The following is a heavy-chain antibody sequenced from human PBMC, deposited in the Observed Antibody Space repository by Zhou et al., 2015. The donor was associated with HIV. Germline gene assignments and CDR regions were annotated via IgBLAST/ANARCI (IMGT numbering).Heavy chain of an antibody. D-gene: IGHD1-7*01. V-gene: IGHV1-18*01. CDR3: ARGTYGDS. CDR2: ISTYNGNM. CDR1: GYIFTDYG. J-gene: IGHJ4*02. Sequence: QVQLIQSGTEVKPPGASVKISCRTSGYIFTDYGVTWVRQAPGRGLDWMGWISTYNGNMNFAQMFQDRVTLTTDTSTGTAYMELRSLTSDDTAIYYCARGTYGDSWGQGTLVTVSA.